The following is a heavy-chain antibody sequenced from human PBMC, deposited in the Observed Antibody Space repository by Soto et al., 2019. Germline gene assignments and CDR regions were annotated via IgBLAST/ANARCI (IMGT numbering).Heavy chain of an antibody. CDR2: IIPVFGLV. J-gene: IGHJ6*02. V-gene: IGHV1-69*01. CDR3: AGGRRVVVGSRAYYGMDV. CDR1: GGTPSNSA. Sequence: QVHLLLQSGAEVKKPGSSVKVSCKASGGTPSNSAISWVRQAPGQGLEWMGGIIPVFGLVKYAQNFQGRVTITATESTNTAYMKLSSLRPEDTAVYYWAGGRRVVVGSRAYYGMDVWGQGTTVTVSS. D-gene: IGHD3-22*01.